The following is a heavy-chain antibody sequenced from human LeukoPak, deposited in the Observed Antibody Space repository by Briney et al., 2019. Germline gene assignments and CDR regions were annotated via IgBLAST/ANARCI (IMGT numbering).Heavy chain of an antibody. V-gene: IGHV3-30*02. D-gene: IGHD2-2*01. CDR2: IRYDGSNK. J-gene: IGHJ1*01. CDR3: AKDSDTGCSTSCYAQH. Sequence: PGGSLRLSCAASGFTFSSYGMHWVRQAPGKGLEWVAFIRYDGSNKYYADSVKGRFTISRDNSKNTLYLQMNSLRAEDAAVYYCAKDSDTGCSTSCYAQHWGQGTLVTVSS. CDR1: GFTFSSYG.